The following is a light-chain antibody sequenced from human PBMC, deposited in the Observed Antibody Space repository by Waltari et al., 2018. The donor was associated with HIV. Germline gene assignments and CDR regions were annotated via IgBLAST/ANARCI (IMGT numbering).Light chain of an antibody. CDR3: GTWDSSLSAAV. J-gene: IGLJ3*02. CDR1: SSNIGNNY. V-gene: IGLV1-51*01. Sequence: QSVLTQPPSVSAAPGQKVTISCSGSSSNIGNNYVSWYQQLPGTAPKLLIYDNSKRPSGIPGRFSGSKSGTSATLGITGLQTGDEADYYCGTWDSSLSAAVFGGGTKLTVL. CDR2: DNS.